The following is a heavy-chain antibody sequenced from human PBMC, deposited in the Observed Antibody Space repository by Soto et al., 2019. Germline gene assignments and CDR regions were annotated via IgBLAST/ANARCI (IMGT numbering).Heavy chain of an antibody. CDR3: ARVGIAARPLRSYYYMDV. V-gene: IGHV3-48*01. J-gene: IGHJ6*03. Sequence: GGSLRLSCAASGFTFSSYSMNWVRQAPGKGLEWVSYISSSSSTIYYADSVKGRFTISRDNAKNSLYLQMNSLRAEDTAVYYCARVGIAARPLRSYYYMDVWGKGTTVTVSS. CDR2: ISSSSSTI. D-gene: IGHD6-6*01. CDR1: GFTFSSYS.